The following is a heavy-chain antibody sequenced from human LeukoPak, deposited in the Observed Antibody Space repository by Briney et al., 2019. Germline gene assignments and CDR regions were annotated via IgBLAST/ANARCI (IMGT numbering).Heavy chain of an antibody. Sequence: PSETLSLTCTVSGGSISSGSYYWSWIRQPPGKGLEWIGYIYYSGSTNYNPSLKSRVTISVDTSKNQFSLKLSSVTAADTAVYYCAGAPSPVGAYDYWGQGTLVTVSS. D-gene: IGHD1-26*01. CDR3: AGAPSPVGAYDY. J-gene: IGHJ4*02. V-gene: IGHV4-61*01. CDR1: GGSISSGSYY. CDR2: IYYSGST.